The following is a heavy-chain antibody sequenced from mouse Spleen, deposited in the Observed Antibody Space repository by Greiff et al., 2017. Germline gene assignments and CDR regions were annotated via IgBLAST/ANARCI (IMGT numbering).Heavy chain of an antibody. CDR1: GFTFNTYA. Sequence: EVQLVESGGGLVQPKGSLKLSCAASGFTFNTYAMHWVRQAPGKGLEWVARIRSKSSNYATYYADSVKDRFTISRDDSQSMLYLQMNNLKTEDTAMYYCVRDNYGSSYAWFAYWGQGTLVTVSA. D-gene: IGHD1-1*01. CDR2: IRSKSSNYAT. V-gene: IGHV10-3*01. CDR3: VRDNYGSSYAWFAY. J-gene: IGHJ3*01.